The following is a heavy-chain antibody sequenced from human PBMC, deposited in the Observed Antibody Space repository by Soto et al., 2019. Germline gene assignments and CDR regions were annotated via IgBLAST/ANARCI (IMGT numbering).Heavy chain of an antibody. CDR1: GFTFSSYA. CDR3: AKFGCSGGSCYFFDY. CDR2: ISGGGGST. D-gene: IGHD2-15*01. V-gene: IGHV3-23*01. Sequence: GGSLRLSCAASGFTFSSYAMAWVRQAPGKGLEWVSTISGGGGSTYYADSVKGRFTISRDNSKITLYLQMNSLRAEDMALYYCAKFGCSGGSCYFFDYWGQGTLVTVSS. J-gene: IGHJ4*02.